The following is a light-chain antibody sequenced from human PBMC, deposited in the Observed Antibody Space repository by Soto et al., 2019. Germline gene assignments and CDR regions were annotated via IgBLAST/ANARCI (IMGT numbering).Light chain of an antibody. CDR2: EVS. V-gene: IGLV2-14*01. CDR1: SSDVGGYSY. Sequence: QSALTQPASVSGSPGQSITISCTGTSSDVGGYSYVSWYQQYPGKAPKLMIYEVSNRPAGVSNRFSGSKSVNTASLTISGLQAEDQADYYCSSSTSSNSYVFGTGTKVTVL. J-gene: IGLJ1*01. CDR3: SSSTSSNSYV.